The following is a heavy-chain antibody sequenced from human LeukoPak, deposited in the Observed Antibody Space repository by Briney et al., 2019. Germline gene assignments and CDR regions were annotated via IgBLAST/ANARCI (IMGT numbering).Heavy chain of an antibody. J-gene: IGHJ4*02. D-gene: IGHD3-10*01. CDR2: VYYSGST. Sequence: TLSLTCTGSVGAISTYYWRWIRQPPLQGLERSGSVYYSGSTDYNPSLKSRVTISVRTSQNQFSLKLTSVTAADTAVYYCARSALDTSGSYYNPQPFEYWGQGTLVTVSS. V-gene: IGHV4-59*01. CDR3: ARSALDTSGSYYNPQPFEY. CDR1: VGAISTYY.